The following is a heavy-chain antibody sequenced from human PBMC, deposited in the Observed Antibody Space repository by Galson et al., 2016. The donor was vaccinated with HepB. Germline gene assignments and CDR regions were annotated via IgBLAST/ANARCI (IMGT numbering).Heavy chain of an antibody. Sequence: QSGAEVKKPGESLKISCTASGYSFTNYWIAWVRQMPGKGLEWMGIIGPGDSETRYSPSFQGQVTISADKSISIAYLQWSSLRASDTAVYYCARQGDYSNQWSPFDYWGQGALVTVSS. CDR1: GYSFTNYW. D-gene: IGHD6-13*01. CDR2: IGPGDSET. J-gene: IGHJ4*02. V-gene: IGHV5-51*01. CDR3: ARQGDYSNQWSPFDY.